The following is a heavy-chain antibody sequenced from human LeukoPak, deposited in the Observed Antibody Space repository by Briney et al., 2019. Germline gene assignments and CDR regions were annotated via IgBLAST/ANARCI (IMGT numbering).Heavy chain of an antibody. CDR1: GFTFSSYA. Sequence: QTGGSLRLSCAASGFTFSSYAMSWVRQAPGKGLEWVSAIIGSGGSTYYADSVKGRFTISRGNSKNTLYLQMNSLRAEDTAVYYCAKGASSSWYPSFFDYWGQGTLVTVSS. V-gene: IGHV3-23*01. CDR3: AKGASSSWYPSFFDY. J-gene: IGHJ4*02. CDR2: IIGSGGST. D-gene: IGHD6-13*01.